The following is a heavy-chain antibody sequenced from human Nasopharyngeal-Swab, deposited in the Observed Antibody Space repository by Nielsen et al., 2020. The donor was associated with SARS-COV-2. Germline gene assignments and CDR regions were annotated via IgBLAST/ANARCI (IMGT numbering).Heavy chain of an antibody. Sequence: WIRQPPGKGLEWIGEIYHSGSTNYNPSLKSRVTISVEKSKNQFSLKLSSVTAADTAVYYCATRRHGHWGQGTLVTVSS. J-gene: IGHJ4*02. CDR3: ATRRHGH. D-gene: IGHD3/OR15-3a*01. V-gene: IGHV4-4*02. CDR2: IYHSGST.